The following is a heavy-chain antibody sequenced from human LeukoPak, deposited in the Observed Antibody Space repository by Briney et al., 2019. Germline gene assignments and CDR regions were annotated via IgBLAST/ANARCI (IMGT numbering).Heavy chain of an antibody. Sequence: SVKVSCKASGGTFSSYAISWVRQAPGQGLEWMGGIIPIFGTANYAQKFQGRVTITTDETTSTAYMELSSLRSEDTAVYYCAVRGDSSGVIDIWGKGTMVTVSS. CDR1: GGTFSSYA. V-gene: IGHV1-69*05. J-gene: IGHJ3*02. D-gene: IGHD3-22*01. CDR2: IIPIFGTA. CDR3: AVRGDSSGVIDI.